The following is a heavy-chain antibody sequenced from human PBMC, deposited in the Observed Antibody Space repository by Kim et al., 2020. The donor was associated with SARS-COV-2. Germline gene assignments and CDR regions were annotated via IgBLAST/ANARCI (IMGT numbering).Heavy chain of an antibody. CDR1: GGSISSYY. J-gene: IGHJ5*02. CDR3: ARVAGLGRTNWFDP. CDR2: IYTSGST. D-gene: IGHD3-10*01. Sequence: SETLSLTCTVSGGSISSYYWSWIRQPAGKGLEWIGRIYTSGSTNYNPSLKSRVTMSVDTSKNQFSLKLSSVTAADTAVYYCARVAGLGRTNWFDPWGQGTLVTVSS. V-gene: IGHV4-4*07.